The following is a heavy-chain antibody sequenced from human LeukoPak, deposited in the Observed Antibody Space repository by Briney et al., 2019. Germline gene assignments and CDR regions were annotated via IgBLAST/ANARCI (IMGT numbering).Heavy chain of an antibody. V-gene: IGHV4-4*07. CDR2: IYISGTP. Sequence: SETLSLTCTVSGGSISTFHWSWIRQPAGTGLEWIGRIYISGTPNYNPSLKSRVTMSLYTSKNQFSLKLSSVTAADTGVYYCAREAVISSSWSNWFDPWGQGTLVTVSS. CDR3: AREAVISSSWSNWFDP. J-gene: IGHJ5*02. D-gene: IGHD6-13*01. CDR1: GGSISTFH.